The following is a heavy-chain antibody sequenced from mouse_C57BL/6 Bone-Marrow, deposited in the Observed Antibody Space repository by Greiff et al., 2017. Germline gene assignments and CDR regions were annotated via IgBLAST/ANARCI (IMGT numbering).Heavy chain of an antibody. J-gene: IGHJ1*03. CDR2: INPNNGGT. D-gene: IGHD1-1*01. CDR1: GYTFTDYN. V-gene: IGHV1-22*01. CDR3: ASTGHGRSYPLWYFDV. Sequence: EVQLQQSGPELVKPGASVKMSCKASGYTFTDYNMHWVKQSHGKSLEWIGYINPNNGGTRYNPKFKGKATLTVNKSSRTADMELRSLTSEDSAVYSDASTGHGRSYPLWYFDVWGTGTTVTVSS.